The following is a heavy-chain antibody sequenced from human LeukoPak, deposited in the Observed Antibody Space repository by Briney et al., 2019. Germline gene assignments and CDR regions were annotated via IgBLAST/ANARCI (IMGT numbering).Heavy chain of an antibody. CDR2: ISYDGSNK. D-gene: IGHD4-17*01. CDR3: ANDYGDYQLGYGMDV. CDR1: GFTFSSYG. V-gene: IGHV3-30*18. Sequence: GRSLRLSCAASGFTFSSYGMHWVRQAPGTGLEWVAVISYDGSNKYYADSVKGRFTISRDNSKNTLYLQMNSLRAEDTAVYYCANDYGDYQLGYGMDVWGQGTTVTVSS. J-gene: IGHJ6*02.